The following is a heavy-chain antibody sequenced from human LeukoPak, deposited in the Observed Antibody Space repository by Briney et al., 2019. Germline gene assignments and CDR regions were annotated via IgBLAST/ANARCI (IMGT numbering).Heavy chain of an antibody. J-gene: IGHJ4*02. CDR1: GITLRNQW. CDR2: ISYDGSNK. D-gene: IGHD5-18*01. CDR3: AKEGYSRDFDY. V-gene: IGHV3-30*18. Sequence: GSLRPFLSASGITLRNQWMARVRQAPGQGLEWVAVISYDGSNKYYADSVKGRFTISRDNSKNTLYLQMNSLRAEDTAVYYCAKEGYSRDFDYWGQGTLVTVSS.